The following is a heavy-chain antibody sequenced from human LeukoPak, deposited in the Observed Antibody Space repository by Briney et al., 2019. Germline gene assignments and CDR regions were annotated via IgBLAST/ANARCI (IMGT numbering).Heavy chain of an antibody. V-gene: IGHV4-61*01. J-gene: IGHJ4*02. Sequence: ASETLSLTCTVSGGSISSSSYYWGWIRQPPGKGLEWIGYIYYSGSTNYNPSLKSRVTISVDTSKNQFSLKLSSVTAADTAVYYCARDRHYGEHGHWGQGTLVTVSS. CDR1: GGSISSSSYY. CDR3: ARDRHYGEHGH. D-gene: IGHD4-17*01. CDR2: IYYSGST.